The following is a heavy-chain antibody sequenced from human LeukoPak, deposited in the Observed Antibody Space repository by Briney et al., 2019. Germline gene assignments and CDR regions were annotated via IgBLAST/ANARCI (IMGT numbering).Heavy chain of an antibody. CDR1: GGSMSSSNW. D-gene: IGHD2-2*01. Sequence: SGTLSLTCAVSGGSMSSSNWWSWVRQPPGKGLEWIGEIYHSGSTNYNPSLKSRVTISVDKSKNQFSLKLSSVTAADTAVYYCARAGRGYCSSTSCRLPFDYWGQGTLVSVSS. CDR3: ARAGRGYCSSTSCRLPFDY. V-gene: IGHV4-4*02. CDR2: IYHSGST. J-gene: IGHJ4*02.